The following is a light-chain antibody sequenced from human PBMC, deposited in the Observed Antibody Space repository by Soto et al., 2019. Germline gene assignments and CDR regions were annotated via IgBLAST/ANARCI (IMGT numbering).Light chain of an antibody. Sequence: EIVMTQSPATLSVSPGERATLSCRASQSVSINLAWYQQKPGQAPRLLINGASTRATGIPARFSGSASGTEFTLTISSLQSEDFGVYYCQQYNDWPRTFGQGTRLEI. CDR3: QQYNDWPRT. J-gene: IGKJ5*01. CDR1: QSVSIN. V-gene: IGKV3-15*01. CDR2: GAS.